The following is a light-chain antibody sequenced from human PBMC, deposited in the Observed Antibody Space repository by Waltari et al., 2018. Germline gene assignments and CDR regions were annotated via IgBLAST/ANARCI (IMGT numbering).Light chain of an antibody. J-gene: IGKJ1*01. V-gene: IGKV3-20*01. CDR2: GAS. CDR3: QQYGSSPWT. Sequence: EIVLTQSPGTLSLSPGERATLSCRASQSVSSSYLAWYQQKPGQGPRILIHGASNQATGNPDRFNGSGSETDFTLNISRLEPKDFAVYYCQQYGSSPWTFGQGTKVEIK. CDR1: QSVSSSY.